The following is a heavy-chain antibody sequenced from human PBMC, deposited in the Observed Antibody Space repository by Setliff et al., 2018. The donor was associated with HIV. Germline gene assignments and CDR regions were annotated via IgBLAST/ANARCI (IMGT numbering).Heavy chain of an antibody. Sequence: PSETLSLTCTVSGGSISSGDYYWSWIRQPPGKGLEWIGYIYYSGSTYYNPSLKSRVTISVDTSKNQFSLKLSSVTAADTAVYYCARRYCSGGSCYADPWGQGILVTVS. CDR2: IYYSGST. CDR3: ARRYCSGGSCYADP. D-gene: IGHD2-15*01. CDR1: GGSISSGDYY. J-gene: IGHJ5*02. V-gene: IGHV4-30-4*08.